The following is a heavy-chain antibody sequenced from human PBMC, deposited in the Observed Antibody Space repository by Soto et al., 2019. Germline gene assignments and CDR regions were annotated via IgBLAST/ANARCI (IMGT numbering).Heavy chain of an antibody. V-gene: IGHV3-74*01. J-gene: IGHJ3*02. CDR1: GFTFSSYW. CDR3: ASLGHYYDSSGSSAFDI. Sequence: EVQLVESGGGLVQPGGSLRLSCAASGFTFSSYWMHWVRQAPGKGLVWVSRINSDGSSTSYADSVKGRFTISRDNAKNTLYLKMNSLRAEDTAVYYCASLGHYYDSSGSSAFDIWGQGTMVTVSS. D-gene: IGHD3-22*01. CDR2: INSDGSST.